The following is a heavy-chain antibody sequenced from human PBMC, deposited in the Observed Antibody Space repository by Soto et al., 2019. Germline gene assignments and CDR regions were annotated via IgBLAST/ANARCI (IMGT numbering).Heavy chain of an antibody. CDR1: GFTFSSYG. J-gene: IGHJ4*02. CDR2: IRCSGSNK. D-gene: IGHD6-6*01. CDR3: ARDSSSPYFDY. Sequence: GGSLILSCAASGFTFSSYGMHWVRQAPGKGLEWVSAIRCSGSNKYYADSVKGRFTISRDNAKNSLYLQMNSLRAEDTAVYYCARDSSSPYFDYWGQGTLVTVSS. V-gene: IGHV3-21*01.